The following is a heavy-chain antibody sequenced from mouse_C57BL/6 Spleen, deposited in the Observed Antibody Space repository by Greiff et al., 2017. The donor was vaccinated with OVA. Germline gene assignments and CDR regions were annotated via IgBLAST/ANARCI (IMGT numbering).Heavy chain of an antibody. CDR3: ASGGLGSWYFDV. Sequence: EVQLVESGGGLVKPGGSLKLSCAASGFTFSDYGMHWVRQAPEKGLEWVAYISSGGSTIYYADTVKGRFTISRDNAKNTLFLQMTSLRSEDTAMYYCASGGLGSWYFDVWGTGTTVTVSS. CDR2: ISSGGSTI. J-gene: IGHJ1*03. CDR1: GFTFSDYG. V-gene: IGHV5-17*01. D-gene: IGHD4-1*01.